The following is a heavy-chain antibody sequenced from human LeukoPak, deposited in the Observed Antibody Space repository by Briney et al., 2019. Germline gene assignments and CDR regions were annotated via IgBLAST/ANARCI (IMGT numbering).Heavy chain of an antibody. CDR2: MNPNSGNT. CDR3: ARVGYDIWSGYYNSGDAFDI. CDR1: GYTFTSYD. D-gene: IGHD3-3*01. J-gene: IGHJ3*02. V-gene: IGHV1-8*01. Sequence: ASVKVSCKASGYTFTSYDINWVRQATGQGLEWMGWMNPNSGNTGYAQKFQGRVTMTRNTSISTAYMELSSLRSEDTAVYYCARVGYDIWSGYYNSGDAFDIWGQGTMVTASS.